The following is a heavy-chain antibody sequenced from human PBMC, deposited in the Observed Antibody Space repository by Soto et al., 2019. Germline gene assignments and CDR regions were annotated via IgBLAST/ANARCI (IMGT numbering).Heavy chain of an antibody. D-gene: IGHD4-17*01. Sequence: QMQLVQSGPEVKKPWTSVKVSCKASGFNFTSSAVQWVRQARGQRLELIGGFVVGSGNTNYAQKFQERVTITRDMSTRTAYMELSSLTSEDTAVYYCAAAPHDCGDYVGFYFDYWGQGTLVTVSS. J-gene: IGHJ4*02. CDR1: GFNFTSSA. V-gene: IGHV1-58*01. CDR3: AAAPHDCGDYVGFYFDY. CDR2: FVVGSGNT.